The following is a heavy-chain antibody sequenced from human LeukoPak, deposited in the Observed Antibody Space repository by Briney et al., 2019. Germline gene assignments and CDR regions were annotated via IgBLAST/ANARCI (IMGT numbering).Heavy chain of an antibody. CDR3: SRDQYFDFWSSTATPYYFDY. CDR1: GFTFSSYS. CDR2: ISSSSSTI. Sequence: GGSLRLSCAASGFTFSSYSMNWVRQAPGKGLGWVSYISSSSSTIYYADSVKGRFTISRDNAKNSLYLQMNSLRAEDTAVYYCSRDQYFDFWSSTATPYYFDYWGQGTLVTVSS. D-gene: IGHD3-3*01. J-gene: IGHJ4*02. V-gene: IGHV3-48*04.